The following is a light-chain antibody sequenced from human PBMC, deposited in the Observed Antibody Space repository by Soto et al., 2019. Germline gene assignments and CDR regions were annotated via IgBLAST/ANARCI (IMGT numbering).Light chain of an antibody. J-gene: IGKJ5*01. CDR2: GAS. Sequence: EIVLPQSPATLSVSLGDSATLSCRASQSVSLSLAWYQMRPGQPPRLLIYGASTRATGIPDRFSGSGSGTDFTLTISRLEPEDYAVYYCQQHGSSPLITVGQGTRLEIK. CDR3: QQHGSSPLIT. V-gene: IGKV3-20*01. CDR1: QSVSLS.